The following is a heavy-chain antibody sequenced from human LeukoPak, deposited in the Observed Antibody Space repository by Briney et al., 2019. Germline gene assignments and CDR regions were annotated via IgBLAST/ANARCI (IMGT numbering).Heavy chain of an antibody. CDR1: GGSMSSHY. J-gene: IGHJ4*02. Sequence: PSETLSLTCTVSGGSMSSHYWSWIRQPPGKGLEWIGYIYYSGTTNYNPSLKSRVTISVDTSKNQFSLKLNSVTAADTAVYYCARLGIAGAAYFDYWGQGNLVTVSS. V-gene: IGHV4-59*08. D-gene: IGHD6-13*01. CDR3: ARLGIAGAAYFDY. CDR2: IYYSGTT.